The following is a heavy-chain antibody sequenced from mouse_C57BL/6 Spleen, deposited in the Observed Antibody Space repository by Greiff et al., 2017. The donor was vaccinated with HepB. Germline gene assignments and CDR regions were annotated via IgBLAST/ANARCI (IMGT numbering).Heavy chain of an antibody. CDR2: ISDGGSYT. J-gene: IGHJ2*01. V-gene: IGHV5-4*01. Sequence: EVQLVESGGGLVKPGGSLKLSCAASGFTFSSYAMSWVRQTPEKRLEWVATISDGGSYTYYPDNVKGRFTISRDNAKNNLYLQMSHLKSEDTAMYYCAGDGTGAYFDYWGQGTTLTVSS. CDR1: GFTFSSYA. D-gene: IGHD4-1*01. CDR3: AGDGTGAYFDY.